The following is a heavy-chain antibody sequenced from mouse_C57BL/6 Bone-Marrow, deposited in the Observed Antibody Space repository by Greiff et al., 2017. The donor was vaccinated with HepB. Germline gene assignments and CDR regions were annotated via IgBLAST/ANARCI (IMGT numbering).Heavy chain of an antibody. J-gene: IGHJ2*01. CDR1: GYTFTDYY. CDR2: INPYNGGT. V-gene: IGHV1-19*01. D-gene: IGHD1-1*01. Sequence: EVKLMESGPVLVKPGASVKMSCKASGYTFTDYYMNWVKQSHGKSLEWIGVINPYNGGTSYNQKFKGKATLTVDKSSSTAYMELNSLTSEDSAVYYCARIDYYYFDYWGQGTTLTVSS. CDR3: ARIDYYYFDY.